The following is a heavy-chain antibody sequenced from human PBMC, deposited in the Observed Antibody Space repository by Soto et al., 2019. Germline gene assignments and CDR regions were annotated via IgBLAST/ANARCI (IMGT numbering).Heavy chain of an antibody. CDR1: GGTFSSYT. J-gene: IGHJ6*02. V-gene: IGHV1-69*02. CDR2: IIPILGIA. D-gene: IGHD1-20*01. Sequence: ASVKISCKASGGTFSSYTISGVRQAPEQGLEWMGRIIPILGIANYAQKFQGRVTITADKSTSTAYMELSSLRSEDTAVYYCARPFLYSPPRYYAMDVWGQGTTVTVSS. CDR3: ARPFLYSPPRYYAMDV.